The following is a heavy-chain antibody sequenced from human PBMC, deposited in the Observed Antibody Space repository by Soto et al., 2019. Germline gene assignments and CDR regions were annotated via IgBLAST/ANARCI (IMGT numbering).Heavy chain of an antibody. CDR2: IYYSGST. CDR1: GAPITINY. CDR3: ARLDWSSGMDV. J-gene: IGHJ6*02. Sequence: PSETLSLTCTASGAPITINYWSWIRQAPGKGLEWIGYIYYSGSTTYNPSLKSRVTMSADTSKDQFSLKLNSVTAADTAVYYCARLDWSSGMDVWGQGTTVTVSS. D-gene: IGHD3-9*01. V-gene: IGHV4-59*01.